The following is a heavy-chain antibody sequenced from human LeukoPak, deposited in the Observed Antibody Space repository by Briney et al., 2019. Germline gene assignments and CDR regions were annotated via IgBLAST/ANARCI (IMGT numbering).Heavy chain of an antibody. Sequence: GGSLRLSCAASGFTFSSYGMHWVRQAPGKGLEWVAVISYDGSNKYYADSVKGRFTISRDNSKNTLYLQMNSLRAEDTAVYYCAKDKDSGWMYYWGQGTLVTVSS. D-gene: IGHD5-12*01. V-gene: IGHV3-30*18. J-gene: IGHJ4*02. CDR3: AKDKDSGWMYY. CDR1: GFTFSSYG. CDR2: ISYDGSNK.